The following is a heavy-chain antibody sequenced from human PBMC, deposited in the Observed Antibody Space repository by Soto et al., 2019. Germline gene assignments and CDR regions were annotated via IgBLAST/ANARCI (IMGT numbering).Heavy chain of an antibody. CDR1: GGSMNYYY. J-gene: IGHJ5*02. Sequence: QVQLQESGPGKVKPSETLSLTCSVSGGSMNYYYWTWIRQSPGKGLEWIGPVSHTGSTTYSPSLKSRVVISLDTSRNQFSLTLSSVTAADTAVYFCARYSPPKKAYDSNPGWFDPWGQGTLVAVTS. D-gene: IGHD3-22*01. CDR2: VSHTGST. CDR3: ARYSPPKKAYDSNPGWFDP. V-gene: IGHV4-59*03.